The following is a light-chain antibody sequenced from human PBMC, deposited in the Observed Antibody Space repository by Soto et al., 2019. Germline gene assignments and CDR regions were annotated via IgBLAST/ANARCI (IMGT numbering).Light chain of an antibody. J-gene: IGKJ2*01. V-gene: IGKV3-15*01. Sequence: EIVMTQSPATLSVSPGERATLSCRASQSVSSNLAWYQQKPGQAPRLLIYGASTRATGIPARFSGSGSGTEFTLTISSLQSEDFAVYHCQQYNNWPYAFGQGNKLEIK. CDR3: QQYNNWPYA. CDR1: QSVSSN. CDR2: GAS.